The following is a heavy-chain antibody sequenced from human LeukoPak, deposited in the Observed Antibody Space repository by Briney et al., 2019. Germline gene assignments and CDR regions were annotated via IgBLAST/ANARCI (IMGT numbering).Heavy chain of an antibody. CDR3: ARGDVMAGSNYYFYYMDV. CDR2: INHSGST. D-gene: IGHD6-19*01. Sequence: SETLSLTCAVYGGSFSGYFWSWIRQPPGKGLEWIGEINHSGSTNYDPSLKGRVTISVDTSKNQFSLRLSSVTAADTAVYYCARGDVMAGSNYYFYYMDVWGKGTTVTASS. CDR1: GGSFSGYF. V-gene: IGHV4-34*01. J-gene: IGHJ6*03.